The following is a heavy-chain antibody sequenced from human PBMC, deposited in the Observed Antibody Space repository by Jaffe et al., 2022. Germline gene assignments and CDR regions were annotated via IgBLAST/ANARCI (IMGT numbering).Heavy chain of an antibody. CDR1: GYAFTTFA. CDR2: INAGNGDT. Sequence: QVQLEQSGAEVKKPGASVTVSCKASGYAFTTFAMHWVRQAPGQSLEWMGRINAGNGDTKYEQKFQGRVTLTRDTSASTIYVELSSLTSEDTAVYYCVRDIIANIHAFHIWGQGTMVTVSS. V-gene: IGHV1-3*01. D-gene: IGHD2-21*01. CDR3: VRDIIANIHAFHI. J-gene: IGHJ3*02.